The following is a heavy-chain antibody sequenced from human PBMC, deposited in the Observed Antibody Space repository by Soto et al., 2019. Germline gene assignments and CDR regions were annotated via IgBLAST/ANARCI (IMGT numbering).Heavy chain of an antibody. D-gene: IGHD3-10*01. J-gene: IGHJ4*02. Sequence: QVQLVESGGGVVQPGRSLRLSCAASGFTFSSYGMHWVRQAPGKGLEWVAVISYDGSNKYYADSVKCRFTISRDNSKNTLYLQMNSLRAEDTAVYYCAKGYMVRGVIPLCPIYWGQGTLVTVSS. CDR1: GFTFSSYG. V-gene: IGHV3-30*18. CDR2: ISYDGSNK. CDR3: AKGYMVRGVIPLCPIY.